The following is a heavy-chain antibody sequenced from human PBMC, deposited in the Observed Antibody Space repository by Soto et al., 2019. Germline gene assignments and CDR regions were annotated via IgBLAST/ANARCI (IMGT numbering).Heavy chain of an antibody. J-gene: IGHJ4*02. CDR2: IYHSGST. V-gene: IGHV4-4*02. Sequence: PSETLSLTCAVSGGSISSSNWWSWVRQPPGKGLEWIGEIYHSGSTNYNPSLKSRVTISVDKSKNQFSLKLSSVTAAATAVYDCAGGPSKFNFLDYWGQGPWVTAS. CDR3: AGGPSKFNFLDY. CDR1: GGSISSSNW.